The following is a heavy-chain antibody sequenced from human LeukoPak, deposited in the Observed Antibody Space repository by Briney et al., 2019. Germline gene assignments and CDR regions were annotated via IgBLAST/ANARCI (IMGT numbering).Heavy chain of an antibody. CDR1: GFTFSSYG. D-gene: IGHD2-2*01. CDR2: LWYDGSNK. Sequence: GGSLRLSCAASGFTFSSYGMHWVRQAPGKGLEWVAVLWYDGSNKYYPDSVKGRFTISRDNSKNTLYLQVNSLRPEDTGVYYCARDPVPAAARHFDYWGQGTLVTVSS. J-gene: IGHJ4*01. V-gene: IGHV3-30*19. CDR3: ARDPVPAAARHFDY.